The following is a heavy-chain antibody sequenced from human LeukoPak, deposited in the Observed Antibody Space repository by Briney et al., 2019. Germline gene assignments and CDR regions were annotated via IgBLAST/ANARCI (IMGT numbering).Heavy chain of an antibody. CDR2: IAYDGSRA. V-gene: IGHV3-33*01. D-gene: IGHD1-14*01. J-gene: IGHJ4*02. CDR1: GFTFGGYG. Sequence: PGGSLRLSCAGSGFTFGGYGMHWFRRTPGKGLEWVAVIAYDGSRAFYADSVKGRFTISRDNSKNTMSVQMDDLRAEDTAVYYCTRYNNDHFDYWGQGTLVTASS. CDR3: TRYNNDHFDY.